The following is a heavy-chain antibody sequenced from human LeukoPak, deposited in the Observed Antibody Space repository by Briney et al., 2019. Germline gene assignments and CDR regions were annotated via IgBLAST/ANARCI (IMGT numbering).Heavy chain of an antibody. CDR1: GFTFSDYY. CDR3: ARRYCNSTSCYCIDY. D-gene: IGHD2-2*01. CDR2: ISGSSSYT. Sequence: GGSLRLSCAASGFTFSDYYMSWIRQAPGKGLEWVSYISGSSSYTNYADSVKGRFTISRDNAKKSLYLQMNSLRAEDTAVYCCARRYCNSTSCYCIDYWGQGTLVTVSS. V-gene: IGHV3-11*03. J-gene: IGHJ4*02.